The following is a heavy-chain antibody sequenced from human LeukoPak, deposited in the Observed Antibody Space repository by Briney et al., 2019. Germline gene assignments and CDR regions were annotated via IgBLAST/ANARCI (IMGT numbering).Heavy chain of an antibody. CDR2: IYYSGST. J-gene: IGHJ4*02. V-gene: IGHV4-31*03. Sequence: PSETLSLTCTVSGGSISSGGYYWSWIRQHPGKGLEWIGYIYYSGSTYYNPSLKSRVTISVDTSKNQFSLKLSSVTAADTAVYYCARIGSSWYGRGYCFDLWGQGTLVAVSS. CDR3: ARIGSSWYGRGYCFDL. D-gene: IGHD6-13*01. CDR1: GGSISSGGYY.